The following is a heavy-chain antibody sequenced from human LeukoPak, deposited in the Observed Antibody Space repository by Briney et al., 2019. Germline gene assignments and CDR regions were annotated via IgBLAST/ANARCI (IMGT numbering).Heavy chain of an antibody. CDR2: INHSGST. J-gene: IGHJ4*02. Sequence: PSETLSLTCAVYGGSFSGYYWSWIRQPPGKGLEWIGEINHSGSTNYNPSLKSRVTISVDTSKNQFSLKLSSVTAADTAVYYCACMTTVTTPGYWGQGTLVTVSS. V-gene: IGHV4-34*01. D-gene: IGHD4-17*01. CDR3: ACMTTVTTPGY. CDR1: GGSFSGYY.